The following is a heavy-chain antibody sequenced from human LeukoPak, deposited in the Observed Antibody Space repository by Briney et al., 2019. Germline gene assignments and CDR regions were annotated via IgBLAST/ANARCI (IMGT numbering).Heavy chain of an antibody. V-gene: IGHV4-59*07. CDR1: GGSISSYY. CDR3: ARVFGDLIDY. J-gene: IGHJ4*02. D-gene: IGHD4-17*01. CDR2: IYNSGST. Sequence: MSSHTLSLTCTVSGGSISSYYWSWIRQPPGKGLEWIGYIYNSGSTNSNPSLKSRVTISVDTSKNQFSLKLSSVTAADTAVYYCARVFGDLIDYWGQGTLVTV.